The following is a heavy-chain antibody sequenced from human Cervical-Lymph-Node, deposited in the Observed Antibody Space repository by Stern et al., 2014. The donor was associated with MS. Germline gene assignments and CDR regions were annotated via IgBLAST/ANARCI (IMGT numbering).Heavy chain of an antibody. CDR2: IYPGDSDT. D-gene: IGHD2-15*01. Sequence: EVQLVESGAEVRRPGESLKISCEGSGYTFSNQWIGWVRQMPGQGLEWMGIIYPGDSDTRYNPSFQGQVTISADKSIRTADLQWSSLKASDSAVYYCARQANYDPIPCYFHAMDVWGQGTTVTVSS. J-gene: IGHJ6*02. V-gene: IGHV5-51*01. CDR1: GYTFSNQW. CDR3: ARQANYDPIPCYFHAMDV.